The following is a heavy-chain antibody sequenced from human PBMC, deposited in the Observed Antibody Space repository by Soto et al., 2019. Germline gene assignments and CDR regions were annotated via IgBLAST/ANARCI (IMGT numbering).Heavy chain of an antibody. J-gene: IGHJ2*01. CDR1: GGSISSGDYY. D-gene: IGHD4-17*01. CDR2: IYYSGST. Sequence: QVQLQESGPGLVKPSQTLSLTCTVSGGSISSGDYYWSWIRQPPGKGLEWIGYIYYSGSTYYNPSVDRRVTISVDPLKNHFSLKLSSVTAADMAVYYCAGGAIDYGHYPWYFDLWGRGAL. CDR3: AGGAIDYGHYPWYFDL. V-gene: IGHV4-30-4*01.